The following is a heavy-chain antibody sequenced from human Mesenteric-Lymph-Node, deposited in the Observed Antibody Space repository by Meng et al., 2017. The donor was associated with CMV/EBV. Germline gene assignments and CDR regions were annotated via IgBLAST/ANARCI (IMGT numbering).Heavy chain of an antibody. D-gene: IGHD6-19*01. J-gene: IGHJ4*02. CDR2: IYYSGST. Sequence: TVAGDSNSGNTFYWAWIRQTPGNGLEWIATIYYSGSTYYNPSLKRRATLSVDTSNNEFSLRLNSMTAADTGVYYCARHDTVASPFAYWGQGTLVTVSS. V-gene: IGHV4-39*01. CDR1: GDSNSGNTFY. CDR3: ARHDTVASPFAY.